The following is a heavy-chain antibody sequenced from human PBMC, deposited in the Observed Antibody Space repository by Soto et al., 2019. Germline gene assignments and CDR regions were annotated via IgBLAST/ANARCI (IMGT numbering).Heavy chain of an antibody. J-gene: IGHJ4*02. D-gene: IGHD4-17*01. CDR2: ISYDGNNK. CDR3: ARGPSYSDSYFDH. CDR1: EFTFSNYA. V-gene: IGHV3-30*03. Sequence: PGGSLRLSCAASEFTFSNYATHWVRQAPGKGLQWLAVISYDGNNKYYADSVEGRFTISRDNSKNTVYLQMNSLRLEDTAVYYCARGPSYSDSYFDHWGQGTLVTVS.